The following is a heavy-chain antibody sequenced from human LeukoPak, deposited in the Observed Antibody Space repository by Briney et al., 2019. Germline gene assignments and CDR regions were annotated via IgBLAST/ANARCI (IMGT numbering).Heavy chain of an antibody. J-gene: IGHJ4*02. Sequence: GGSLRLSCAASGFSFSTSTMNWVRQAPGKGLEWISSIGKTGRDMYYANSVRGRFTISGDNAKNSLFLVMDSLRVEDTSVYYCVRGDNRDYWGQGTLVTVSS. CDR1: GFSFSTST. CDR2: IGKTGRDM. V-gene: IGHV3-21*01. D-gene: IGHD1-14*01. CDR3: VRGDNRDY.